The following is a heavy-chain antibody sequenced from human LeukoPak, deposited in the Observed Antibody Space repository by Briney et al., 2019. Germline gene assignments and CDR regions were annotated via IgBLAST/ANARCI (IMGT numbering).Heavy chain of an antibody. CDR3: ARAGLPFYYYYYMDV. D-gene: IGHD4-11*01. J-gene: IGHJ6*03. V-gene: IGHV4-4*07. Sequence: SETLSLTCTVSGGSISSYYWGWIRQPAGKGLEWIGRIYTSGSTNYNPSLTSRVTMSVDTSKNQFSLKLSSVTAADTAVYYCARAGLPFYYYYYMDVWGKGTTVTISS. CDR1: GGSISSYY. CDR2: IYTSGST.